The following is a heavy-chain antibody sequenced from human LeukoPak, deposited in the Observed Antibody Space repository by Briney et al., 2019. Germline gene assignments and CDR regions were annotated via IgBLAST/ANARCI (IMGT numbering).Heavy chain of an antibody. CDR1: GFTFSSYA. Sequence: GGSLRLSCAASGFTFSSYAMKWVRQAPGKGLEWVSTISGSGASTYYADSVKGRFTISRDNSKNTLYLQMNSLRAEDTAVYYCAKVGIWFGETEGADYWGQGTLVTVSS. CDR2: ISGSGAST. D-gene: IGHD3-10*01. J-gene: IGHJ4*02. CDR3: AKVGIWFGETEGADY. V-gene: IGHV3-23*01.